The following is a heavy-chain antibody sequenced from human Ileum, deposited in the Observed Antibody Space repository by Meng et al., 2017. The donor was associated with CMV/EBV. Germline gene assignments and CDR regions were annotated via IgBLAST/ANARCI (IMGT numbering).Heavy chain of an antibody. D-gene: IGHD1-1*01. V-gene: IGHV4-4*02. Sequence: QVPLQESGPRLVKPSGTLSLTCAVSGDSISSNNWWSWVRLSPGEGLEWIGDIYRDGTTNYNPSLKSRVTMSVDKSKNQFSLRLNSLTAADTAVYYCARGTPNFGFDYWGQGTLVTVSS. J-gene: IGHJ4*02. CDR3: ARGTPNFGFDY. CDR1: GDSISSNNW. CDR2: IYRDGTT.